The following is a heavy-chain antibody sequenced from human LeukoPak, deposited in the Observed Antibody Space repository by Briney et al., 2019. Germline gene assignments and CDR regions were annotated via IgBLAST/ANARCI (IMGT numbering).Heavy chain of an antibody. V-gene: IGHV4-39*07. D-gene: IGHD2-21*02. CDR2: IYYSGST. Sequence: SETLSLTCTVSGGSISSSSYYWGWIRQPPGKGLEWIGSIYYSGSTYYNPSLKSRVTISADTSKNQFSLKLSSVTAADTAVYYCARDTCGGDCRYYYYYMDVWGKGTTVTVSS. J-gene: IGHJ6*03. CDR3: ARDTCGGDCRYYYYYMDV. CDR1: GGSISSSSYY.